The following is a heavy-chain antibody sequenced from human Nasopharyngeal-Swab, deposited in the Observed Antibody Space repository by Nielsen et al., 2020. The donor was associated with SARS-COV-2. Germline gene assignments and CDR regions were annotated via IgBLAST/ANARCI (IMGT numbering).Heavy chain of an antibody. V-gene: IGHV1-2*06. Sequence: ASVKVSCKASGYTFTGYYMHWVRQAPGQGLEWMGRINPNSGGTNYAQKFQGRVTMTRDTSISTAYMELSRLRSDDTAVYYCARGKDSSGRVPRSFDLWGRGTLVTVSS. J-gene: IGHJ2*01. CDR3: ARGKDSSGRVPRSFDL. CDR1: GYTFTGYY. D-gene: IGHD6-19*01. CDR2: INPNSGGT.